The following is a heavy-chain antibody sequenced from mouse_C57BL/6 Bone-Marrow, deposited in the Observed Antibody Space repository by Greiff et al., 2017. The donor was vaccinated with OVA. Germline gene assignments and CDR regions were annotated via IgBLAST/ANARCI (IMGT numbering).Heavy chain of an antibody. V-gene: IGHV1-50*01. J-gene: IGHJ3*01. D-gene: IGHD1-1*01. CDR3: ASYYGRAWFAY. CDR1: GYTFTSYW. CDR2: IDPSDSYT. Sequence: QLQQPGAELVKPGASVKLSCKASGYTFTSYWMQWVKQRPGQGLEWIGEIDPSDSYTNYNQKFKGKATLTVDTSSSTAYMQLSSLTSEDSAVYYCASYYGRAWFAYWGQGTLVTVSA.